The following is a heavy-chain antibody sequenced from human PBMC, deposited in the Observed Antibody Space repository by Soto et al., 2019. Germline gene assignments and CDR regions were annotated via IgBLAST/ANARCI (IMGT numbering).Heavy chain of an antibody. CDR3: ARRKKSSSSYYYYYGMDV. Sequence: GESLKSSCKGSGYSFTSYWISWVRQMPGKGLEWMGRIDPSDSYTNYSPSFQGHVTISADKSISTAYLQWSSLKASDTAMYYCARRKKSSSSYYYYYGMDVWGQGTTVTVSS. V-gene: IGHV5-10-1*01. CDR1: GYSFTSYW. CDR2: IDPSDSYT. J-gene: IGHJ6*02. D-gene: IGHD6-6*01.